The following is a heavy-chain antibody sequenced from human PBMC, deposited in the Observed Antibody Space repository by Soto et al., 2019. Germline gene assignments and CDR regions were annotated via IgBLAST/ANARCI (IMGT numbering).Heavy chain of an antibody. J-gene: IGHJ5*02. CDR3: ARDAISMVRGTNNWFDP. CDR1: GFTFSNYA. Sequence: EVQLLESGGGLVQPGGSLTLSCAASGFTFSNYAMSWVRQAPGKGLEWVSAISGGGISTYYADSVRGRFTISRDNSRNTLSLRMNRLRAEDTAVYYCARDAISMVRGTNNWFDPWGQGTLVTVSS. D-gene: IGHD3-10*01. CDR2: ISGGGIST. V-gene: IGHV3-23*01.